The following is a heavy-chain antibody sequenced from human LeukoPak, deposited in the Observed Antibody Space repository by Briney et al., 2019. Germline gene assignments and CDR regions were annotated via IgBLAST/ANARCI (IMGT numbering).Heavy chain of an antibody. J-gene: IGHJ4*02. D-gene: IGHD2-2*01. Sequence: SETLSLTCAVSGGFLSGYYWNWIRQPPGKGLEWIGYVNAVGRTKYNPSLSSRLTISVDKSKNQFSLKLNSVTAADSAVYFCARRVPAASGGGFDYWGQGTLVAVSS. CDR2: VNAVGRT. CDR3: ARRVPAASGGGFDY. V-gene: IGHV4-4*08. CDR1: GGFLSGYY.